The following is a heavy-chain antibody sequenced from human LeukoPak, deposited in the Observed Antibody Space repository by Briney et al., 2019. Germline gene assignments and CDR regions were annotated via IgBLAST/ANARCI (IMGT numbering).Heavy chain of an antibody. CDR2: ISAYNGNT. Sequence: ASVKVSCKASGYTFTSYGISWVRQAPGQGLEWMGWISAYNGNTNYAQKLQGRVTMTTDTSTSTAYMELRSLRSDDTAVYYCGREGIAAAGHYYYYMDVWGKGTTVTVSS. D-gene: IGHD6-13*01. V-gene: IGHV1-18*01. J-gene: IGHJ6*03. CDR3: GREGIAAAGHYYYYMDV. CDR1: GYTFTSYG.